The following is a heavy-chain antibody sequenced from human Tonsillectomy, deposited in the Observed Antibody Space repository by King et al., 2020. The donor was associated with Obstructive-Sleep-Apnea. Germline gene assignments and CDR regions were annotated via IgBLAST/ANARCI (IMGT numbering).Heavy chain of an antibody. J-gene: IGHJ4*02. CDR1: GFTFSDSY. Sequence: VQLVESGGGLVKPGGSLRLSCTASGFTFSDSYMSWIRQAPGKGLEWIAYISNSGSTTYYADSVKGRFTISRDNAKNYLYLQMNSLRVGDTAVYYCARCSLSSGWSDYWGQGTLVTVSS. CDR3: ARCSLSSGWSDY. V-gene: IGHV3-11*01. CDR2: ISNSGSTT. D-gene: IGHD6-19*01.